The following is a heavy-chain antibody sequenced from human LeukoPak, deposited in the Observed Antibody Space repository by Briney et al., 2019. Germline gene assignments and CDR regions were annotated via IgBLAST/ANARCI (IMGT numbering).Heavy chain of an antibody. CDR1: GGSISSYY. V-gene: IGHV4-59*01. D-gene: IGHD4-17*01. CDR3: ARDRTTVTKKGNWFDP. J-gene: IGHJ5*02. CDR2: IYYSGST. Sequence: SETLSLTCTVSGGSISSYYWSWIRQPPGKGLEGIGYIYYSGSTNYNPSLKSRVTISVDTSKNQFSLKLSSVTAADTAVYYCARDRTTVTKKGNWFDPWGQGTLVTVSS.